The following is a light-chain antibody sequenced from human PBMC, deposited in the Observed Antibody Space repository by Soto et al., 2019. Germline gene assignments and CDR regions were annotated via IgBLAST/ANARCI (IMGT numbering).Light chain of an antibody. Sequence: DIQMTQSPSTLSASVGDRVTITCRASQSIGDSLAWYQQKPGKAPKLLIYKASSLESGVPSRFSGSGSGTEFTLTISSLQPDDFATYYCQQYNSYSGTFGQGTKVDIK. CDR1: QSIGDS. J-gene: IGKJ2*01. CDR2: KAS. V-gene: IGKV1-5*03. CDR3: QQYNSYSGT.